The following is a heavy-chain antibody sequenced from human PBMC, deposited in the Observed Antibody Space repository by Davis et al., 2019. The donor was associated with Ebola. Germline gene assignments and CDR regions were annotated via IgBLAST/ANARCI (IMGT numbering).Heavy chain of an antibody. D-gene: IGHD3-16*01. CDR1: GGSISSYY. CDR3: ARLWGDYYDH. Sequence: MPSETLSLTCTVSGGSISSYYWSWLRQPPGKGLEWIGDIYNSGSANYNPSLRSRVTISLDTSANQVFLQLRSVTAADTAVYYCARLWGDYYDHWGQGSLVRVSS. J-gene: IGHJ4*02. CDR2: IYNSGSA. V-gene: IGHV4-59*08.